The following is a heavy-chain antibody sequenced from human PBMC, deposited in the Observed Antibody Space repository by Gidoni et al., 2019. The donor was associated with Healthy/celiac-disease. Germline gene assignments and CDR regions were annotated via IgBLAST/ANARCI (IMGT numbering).Heavy chain of an antibody. CDR2: IYPGDSDT. CDR3: ARLGIAVAGTLHYGMDV. Sequence: EVQLVQSGAEVKKPGESLKISCKGSGYSFTSYWIGWVRQMPGKGLERMGIIYPGDSDTRYSPSFQGQVTSSADKSISTAYLQWSSLKASDTAMYYCARLGIAVAGTLHYGMDVWGQGTTVTVSS. V-gene: IGHV5-51*03. J-gene: IGHJ6*02. CDR1: GYSFTSYW. D-gene: IGHD6-19*01.